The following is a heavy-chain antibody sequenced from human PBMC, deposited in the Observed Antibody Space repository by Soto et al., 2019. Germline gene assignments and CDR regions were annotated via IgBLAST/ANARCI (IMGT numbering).Heavy chain of an antibody. CDR2: IYHSVST. D-gene: IGHD5-12*01. Sequence: QVQLQESGPGLVKPSGTLSLTCAVSSGSISSSNWWSWVRQTPGKGLEWIGEIYHSVSTNYNPSLKRRVTISVDKSKNQFSLNLRSVTAADTAVYYCARAFGYSGTHYYYYYMDVWGKGTTVTVSS. V-gene: IGHV4-4*02. J-gene: IGHJ6*03. CDR3: ARAFGYSGTHYYYYYMDV. CDR1: SGSISSSNW.